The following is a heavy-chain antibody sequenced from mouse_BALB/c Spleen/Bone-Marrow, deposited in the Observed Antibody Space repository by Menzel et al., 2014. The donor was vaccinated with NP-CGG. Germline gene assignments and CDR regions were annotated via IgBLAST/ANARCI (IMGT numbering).Heavy chain of an antibody. Sequence: QVQLQQSGAELGMPGASVKMSCKASGYTFTDNWIYWVKQRPGQGLEWTGAIDTSDSYTNYNQKFMGKASLTVDASSSTAYVQVSSLTSDDSAVYYCARGGHDFSLDYWGQGTSVTVSS. CDR1: GYTFTDNW. V-gene: IGHV1-69*01. CDR3: ARGGHDFSLDY. D-gene: IGHD2-4*01. CDR2: IDTSDSYT. J-gene: IGHJ4*01.